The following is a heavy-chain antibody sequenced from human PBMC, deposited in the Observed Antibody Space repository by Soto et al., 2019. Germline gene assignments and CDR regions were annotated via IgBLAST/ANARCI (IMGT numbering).Heavy chain of an antibody. CDR3: VVDVPNSSAYVPVDY. CDR1: GIHFSPSW. CDR2: IRSRTSGGTS. D-gene: IGHD3-22*01. Sequence: EVQVVESGGGLVKPGGSLRLSCEAPGIHFSPSWMMWVRQAPGKGLEWVGLIRSRTSGGTSDYAAAVTGRFTISRDDSEETVYLQMNSLRTEDTAVYYCVVDVPNSSAYVPVDYWGQGTLVTVSS. J-gene: IGHJ4*02. V-gene: IGHV3-15*01.